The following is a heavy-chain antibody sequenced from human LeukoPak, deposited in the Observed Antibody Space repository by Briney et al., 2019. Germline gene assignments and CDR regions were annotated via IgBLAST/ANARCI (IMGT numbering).Heavy chain of an antibody. V-gene: IGHV4-4*02. CDR2: IFHSGGT. CDR3: ASHKGF. J-gene: IGHJ4*02. Sequence: SGTLSLTCAVSGGSISNNNWWSWVRQPPGKGLEWIGEIFHSGGTNYSPSLRSRATISVGTSKSQFSLKLSSVTAADTAVYYCASHKGFWGQGTLVTVSS. CDR1: GGSISNNNW.